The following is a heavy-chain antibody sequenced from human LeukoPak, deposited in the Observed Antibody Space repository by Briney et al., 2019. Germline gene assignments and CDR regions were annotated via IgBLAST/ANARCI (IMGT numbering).Heavy chain of an antibody. J-gene: IGHJ4*02. Sequence: SETLSLTCTVSGGSISSSSYYWGWVRQPPGKGLEWIGSIYYSGSTYYNLSLKSRVTISVDTSKNQFSLKLSSVTAADTAVYYCARDPRKHITMIVGGYDYWGQGTLVTVSS. CDR1: GGSISSSSYY. CDR3: ARDPRKHITMIVGGYDY. D-gene: IGHD3-22*01. V-gene: IGHV4-39*07. CDR2: IYYSGST.